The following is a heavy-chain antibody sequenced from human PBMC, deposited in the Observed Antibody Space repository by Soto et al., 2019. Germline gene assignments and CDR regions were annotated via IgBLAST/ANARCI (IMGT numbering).Heavy chain of an antibody. CDR2: MNPKSGYT. D-gene: IGHD4-17*01. CDR1: GYTFTRYD. J-gene: IGHJ4*01. CDR3: ARTAGDLDY. V-gene: IGHV1-8*01. Sequence: QVQLVQSGAEVKKPGASVKVSCKTSGYTFTRYDINWVRQATGQGLEWMGWMNPKSGYTGSAQRYXXRXKXXRDTYISTAYMELSSLRSEDTAMYYCARTAGDLDYWGQGTLVTVSS.